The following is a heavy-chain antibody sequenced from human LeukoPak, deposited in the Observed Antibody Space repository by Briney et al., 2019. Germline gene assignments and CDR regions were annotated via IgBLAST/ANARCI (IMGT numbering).Heavy chain of an antibody. D-gene: IGHD3-10*02. CDR1: GFTFSNSG. V-gene: IGHV3-33*01. CDR2: IWYDGSNK. CDR3: AREISMFVNAFDL. Sequence: SGGSLRLSCAASGFTFSNSGMHWVRQAPGKGLEWVAVIWYDGSNKYYADAVKVRFIISRDNSKNTVHLQMNSLRVEDTSVYYCAREISMFVNAFDLWGQGTLVAVSS. J-gene: IGHJ3*01.